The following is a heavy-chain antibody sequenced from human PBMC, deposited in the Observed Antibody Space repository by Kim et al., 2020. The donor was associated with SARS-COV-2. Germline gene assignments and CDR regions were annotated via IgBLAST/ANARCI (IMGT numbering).Heavy chain of an antibody. CDR1: GFTFSSYW. J-gene: IGHJ4*02. Sequence: GGSLRLSCAASGFTFSSYWMSWVRQAPGKGLEWVANIKQDGSEKYYVDSVKGRFTISRDNAKNSLYLQMNSLRAEDTAVYYCARDTYNYYDSSGWLVGLFDYWGQGTLVTVSS. V-gene: IGHV3-7*03. CDR2: IKQDGSEK. D-gene: IGHD3-22*01. CDR3: ARDTYNYYDSSGWLVGLFDY.